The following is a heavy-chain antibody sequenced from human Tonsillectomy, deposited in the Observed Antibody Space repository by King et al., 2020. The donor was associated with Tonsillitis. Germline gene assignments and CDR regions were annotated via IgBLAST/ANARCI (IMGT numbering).Heavy chain of an antibody. V-gene: IGHV4-39*01. D-gene: IGHD3-10*01. CDR3: ARRGGAIYFDY. CDR2: IYYSGST. J-gene: IGHJ4*02. Sequence: QLQESGPGLVKPSETLSLTCTVSGGSISSSSYYWGWIRQPPGKGLEWIGSIYYSGSTYYNPSHKSRVTISVDTSKNQFSLKLSSVTAADTAVYYCARRGGAIYFDYWGQGTLVTVSS. CDR1: GGSISSSSYY.